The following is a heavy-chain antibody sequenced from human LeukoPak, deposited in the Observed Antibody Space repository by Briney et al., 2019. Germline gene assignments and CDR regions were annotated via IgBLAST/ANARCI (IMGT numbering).Heavy chain of an antibody. CDR2: IYYSGST. CDR3: ASFLYYGSGSRDY. CDR1: GYSISSGYY. Sequence: SETLSLTCTVSGYSISSGYYWGWIRQPPGKGLEWIGSIYYSGSTYYNPSLKSRVTISVDTSKNQFSLKLSSVTAADTAVYYCASFLYYGSGSRDYWGQGTLVTVSS. V-gene: IGHV4-38-2*02. D-gene: IGHD3-10*01. J-gene: IGHJ4*02.